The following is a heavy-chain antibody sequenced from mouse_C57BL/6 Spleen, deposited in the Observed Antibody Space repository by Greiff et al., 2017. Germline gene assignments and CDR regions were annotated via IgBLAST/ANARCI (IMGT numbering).Heavy chain of an antibody. D-gene: IGHD4-1*02. J-gene: IGHJ4*01. CDR3: ARSPNWGGAMDY. V-gene: IGHV1-59*01. Sequence: QVQLQQPGAELVRPGTSVKLSCKASGYTFTSYWMHWVKQRPGQGLEWIGVIDPSDSYTNYNQKFKGKATLTVDTSSSTAYMQLSSLTSEDSAVYYCARSPNWGGAMDYWGQGTSVTVSS. CDR1: GYTFTSYW. CDR2: IDPSDSYT.